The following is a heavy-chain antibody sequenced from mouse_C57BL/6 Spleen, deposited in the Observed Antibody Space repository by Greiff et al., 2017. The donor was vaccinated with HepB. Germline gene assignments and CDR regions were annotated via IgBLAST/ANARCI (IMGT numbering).Heavy chain of an antibody. D-gene: IGHD1-1*01. J-gene: IGHJ2*01. CDR1: GYTFTSYW. V-gene: IGHV1-53*01. CDR2: INPSNGGT. Sequence: VQLQQPGTELVKPGASVKLSCKAYGYTFTSYWMHWVKQRPGQGLEWIGNINPSNGGTNYNEKFKSKATLTVDKSSSTAYMQLSSLTSEDSAVYYCARGCNHYYGSSYEGYFDYWGQGTTLTVSS. CDR3: ARGCNHYYGSSYEGYFDY.